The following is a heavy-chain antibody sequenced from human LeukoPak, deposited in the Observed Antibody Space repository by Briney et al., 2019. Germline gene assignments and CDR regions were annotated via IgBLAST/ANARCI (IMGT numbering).Heavy chain of an antibody. CDR3: ARGPINYYDSSGYQDY. D-gene: IGHD3-22*01. Sequence: GGSLRLSCAASGFTFSSYEMNWVRQAPGKGLEWVSYISSSGSTIYYADSVKGRFTISRDNSKNTLYLQMNSLRAEDTAVYYCARGPINYYDSSGYQDYWGQGTLVTVSS. CDR1: GFTFSSYE. CDR2: ISSSGSTI. V-gene: IGHV3-48*03. J-gene: IGHJ4*02.